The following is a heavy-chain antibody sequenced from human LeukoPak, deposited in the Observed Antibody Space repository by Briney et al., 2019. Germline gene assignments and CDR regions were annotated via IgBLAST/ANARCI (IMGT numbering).Heavy chain of an antibody. CDR2: IIPILGIA. Sequence: SVKVSCKASGYTFTGYYMHWVRQAPGQGLEWMGRIIPILGIANYAQKFQGRVTITADKSTSTAYMELSSLRSEDTAVYYCARTDTEGWFDPWGQGTLVTVSS. CDR3: ARTDTEGWFDP. V-gene: IGHV1-69*02. CDR1: GYTFTGYY. J-gene: IGHJ5*02.